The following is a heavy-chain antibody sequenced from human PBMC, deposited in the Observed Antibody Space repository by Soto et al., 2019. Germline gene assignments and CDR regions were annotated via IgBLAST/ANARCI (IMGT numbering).Heavy chain of an antibody. V-gene: IGHV1-69*13. D-gene: IGHD3-3*01. CDR1: GGTFSTYA. CDR3: ATKYITICGVVIKCYAFDI. Sequence: SVKVSCKASGGTFSTYAISWVRQAPGQGLEWMGGIIPMFDTANYAQKFQGRVTITADESTSTAYMELSSLRSEDTAMYYCATKYITICGVVIKCYAFDIWGQGTMVTVSS. CDR2: IIPMFDTA. J-gene: IGHJ3*02.